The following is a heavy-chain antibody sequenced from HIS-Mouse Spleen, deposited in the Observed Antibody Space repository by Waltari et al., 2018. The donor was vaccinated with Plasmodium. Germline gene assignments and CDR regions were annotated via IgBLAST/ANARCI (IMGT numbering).Heavy chain of an antibody. CDR2: INHSGST. CDR1: GGSFSGYY. D-gene: IGHD6-13*01. CDR3: ARGSAAAGPFDY. V-gene: IGHV4-34*01. J-gene: IGHJ4*02. Sequence: QVQLQQSGAGLLKPSETLSLTCAVYGGSFSGYYCSWLRQPPGKGLEWIGEINHSGSTNYNPSLKSRVTISVDTSKNQFSLKLSSVTATDTAVYYCARGSAAAGPFDYWGQGTLVTVSS.